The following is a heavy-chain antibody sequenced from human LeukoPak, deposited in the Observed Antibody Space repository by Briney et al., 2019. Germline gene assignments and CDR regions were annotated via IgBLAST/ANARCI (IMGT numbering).Heavy chain of an antibody. CDR2: IHHTGNT. CDR1: GSSITTYTH. Sequence: SETLSLTCTVSGSSITTYTHWGWIRQSPGKGLEWIASIHHTGNTYYNPSLESRVTISIDTSKNQFSLEVRSVTAADTAVYYCARGRYYDILTGYSPLLNYYMDVWGKGTTVTVSS. D-gene: IGHD3-9*01. J-gene: IGHJ6*03. CDR3: ARGRYYDILTGYSPLLNYYMDV. V-gene: IGHV4-38-2*02.